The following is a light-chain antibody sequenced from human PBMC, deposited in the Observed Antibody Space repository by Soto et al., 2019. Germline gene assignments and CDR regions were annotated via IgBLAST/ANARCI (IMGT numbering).Light chain of an antibody. J-gene: IGKJ2*01. V-gene: IGKV3-15*01. CDR2: GAS. CDR1: QSVSSN. Sequence: EIVMTQSPATLAVPPGERATLSCRASQSVSSNLAWYQQKPGQAPRLLIYGASTRATGIPARFSGSGSGTEFTLTISSLQSEHFAVYFCQQYNNWPVTFGQETKLEIK. CDR3: QQYNNWPVT.